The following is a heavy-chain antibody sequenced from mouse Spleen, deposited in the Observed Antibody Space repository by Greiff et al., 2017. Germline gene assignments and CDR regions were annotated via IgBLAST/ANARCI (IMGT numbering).Heavy chain of an antibody. Sequence: QVQLQQSGPSLVQPSQSLSITCTVSGFSLTSYGVHWVRQSPGKGLEWLGVIWRGGSTDYNAAFMSRLSITKDNSKSQVFFKMNSLQADDTAIYYCAKKNYGSYYYAMDYWGQGTSVTVSS. D-gene: IGHD1-1*01. V-gene: IGHV2-5-1*01. J-gene: IGHJ4*01. CDR3: AKKNYGSYYYAMDY. CDR2: IWRGGST. CDR1: GFSLTSYG.